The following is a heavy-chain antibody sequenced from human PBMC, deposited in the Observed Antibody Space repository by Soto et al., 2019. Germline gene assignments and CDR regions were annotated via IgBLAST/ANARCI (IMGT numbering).Heavy chain of an antibody. CDR3: ARLQASEDFWSDYSHGYMDV. J-gene: IGHJ6*03. D-gene: IGHD3-3*01. V-gene: IGHV4-59*08. CDR1: GGSISSYY. CDR2: IYYSGST. Sequence: QVQLQESGPGLVKPSETLSLTCTVSGGSISSYYWSWIRQPPGKGLEWIGYIYYSGSTNYNPSLKSRFTISVDTSKNQFSLKLSSVTAADTAVYYCARLQASEDFWSDYSHGYMDVWGKGTTVTVSS.